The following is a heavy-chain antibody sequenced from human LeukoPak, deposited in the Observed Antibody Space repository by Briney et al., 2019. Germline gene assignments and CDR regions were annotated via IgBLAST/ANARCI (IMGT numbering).Heavy chain of an antibody. V-gene: IGHV4-59*12. Sequence: SETLSLTCTVSGGSISGYYWSWSRQPPGKGVEWIGNLYYMRGAWYKSSLKSRVTTSVDTSRNEFSLKLSSVTAADTAVYYCARDVTIFGVVTLGDYWGQGTLVTVSS. CDR2: LYYMRGA. CDR3: ARDVTIFGVVTLGDY. CDR1: GGSISGYY. J-gene: IGHJ4*02. D-gene: IGHD3-3*01.